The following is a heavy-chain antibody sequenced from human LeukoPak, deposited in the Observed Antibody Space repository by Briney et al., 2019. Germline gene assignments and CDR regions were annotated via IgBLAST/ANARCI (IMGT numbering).Heavy chain of an antibody. Sequence: GGSLRLSCAASGFTFSSYAMSWVRQAPGKGLEWVSAISGSGGSTYYADSVKGRFTISRDNSKNTLYLQMNSLRAEDTAVYYCAKGPNSYGYNYYDSSGYSHFVYCGQGTLVTVSS. CDR2: ISGSGGST. J-gene: IGHJ4*02. CDR3: AKGPNSYGYNYYDSSGYSHFVY. D-gene: IGHD3-22*01. CDR1: GFTFSSYA. V-gene: IGHV3-23*01.